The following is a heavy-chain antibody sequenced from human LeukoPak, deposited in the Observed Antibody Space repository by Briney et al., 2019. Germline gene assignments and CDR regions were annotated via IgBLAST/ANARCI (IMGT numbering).Heavy chain of an antibody. CDR1: GFTVSSNY. Sequence: GGSLRLSCAASGFTVSSNYMSWVRQAPGKGLEWVSVIYSGDNTSYPDSVMAGLTIFRNKSKNTVYPQMNSLRAENTAVYYCARSYGSGTLAGLNVWGTGTTVTVSS. V-gene: IGHV3-53*01. J-gene: IGHJ6*04. CDR3: ARSYGSGTLAGLNV. D-gene: IGHD3-10*01. CDR2: IYSGDNT.